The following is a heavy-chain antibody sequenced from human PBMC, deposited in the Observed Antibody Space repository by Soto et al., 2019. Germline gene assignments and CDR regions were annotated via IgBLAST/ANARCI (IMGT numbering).Heavy chain of an antibody. J-gene: IGHJ6*02. CDR2: IYHSGST. V-gene: IGHV4-30-2*01. D-gene: IGHD6-13*01. CDR3: AGEIAHGGMDV. CDR1: GGSISSGGYS. Sequence: PSETLSLTCAVSGGSISSGGYSWSWIRQPPGKGLEWIGYIYHSGSTYYNPSLKSRVTISVDRSKSQFSLKLSSVTAADTAVYYCAGEIAHGGMDVWGQGTTVTVSS.